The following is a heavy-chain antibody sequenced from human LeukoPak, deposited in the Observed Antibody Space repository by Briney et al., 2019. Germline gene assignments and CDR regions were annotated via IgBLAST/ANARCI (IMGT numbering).Heavy chain of an antibody. D-gene: IGHD6-6*01. CDR3: AKVWSIAARGYFDY. CDR2: ISSSGGST. Sequence: PGGSLRLSCAASRFTFSSYAMSWVRQAPGKGLEWVSAISSSGGSTYYADSVKGRFTISRDNSKNTLYLQMNSLRAEDTAVYYCAKVWSIAARGYFDYWGQGTLVTVSS. CDR1: RFTFSSYA. V-gene: IGHV3-23*01. J-gene: IGHJ4*02.